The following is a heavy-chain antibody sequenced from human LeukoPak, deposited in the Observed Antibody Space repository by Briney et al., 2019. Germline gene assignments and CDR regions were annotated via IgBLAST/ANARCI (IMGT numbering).Heavy chain of an antibody. V-gene: IGHV3-30*03. CDR3: ARDSIAPSIDAFDV. CDR2: ISYDGSNK. D-gene: IGHD6-25*01. Sequence: GGSLRLSCAASGFTFSSYSMNWVRQAPGKGLEWVAVISYDGSNKYYADSVKGRFTISRDNAKNSLYLQMNSLRAEDTAVYYCARDSIAPSIDAFDVWGQGTLVTVSS. J-gene: IGHJ3*01. CDR1: GFTFSSYS.